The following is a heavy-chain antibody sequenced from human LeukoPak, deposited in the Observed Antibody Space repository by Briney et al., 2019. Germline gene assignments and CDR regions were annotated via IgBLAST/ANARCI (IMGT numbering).Heavy chain of an antibody. CDR3: ERGYLGRKMISYYYYYGMDV. J-gene: IGHJ6*02. Sequence: GASVKVSCNPSGSTFISYAMHWVSQAPGQRLEWMGWINASNGDTKYSQKFQGRVTITGDTSARTAYMELSSLRSEDTAVYYCERGYLGRKMISYYYYYGMDVLGQGTTVTDSS. CDR2: INASNGDT. CDR1: GSTFISYA. D-gene: IGHD3-9*01. V-gene: IGHV1-3*01.